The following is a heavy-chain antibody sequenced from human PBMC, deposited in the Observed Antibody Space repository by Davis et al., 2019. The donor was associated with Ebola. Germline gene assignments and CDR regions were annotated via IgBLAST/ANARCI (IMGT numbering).Heavy chain of an antibody. CDR1: GGSISSYY. Sequence: SETLSLTCTVSGGSISSYYWSWIRQPPGKGLEWIGYIYYSGSTNYNPSLKSRVTISVDTSKNQFSLKLSSVTAADTAGYYCARVGVPAAIGYFDYWGQGTLVTVSS. D-gene: IGHD2-2*01. CDR2: IYYSGST. V-gene: IGHV4-59*01. J-gene: IGHJ4*02. CDR3: ARVGVPAAIGYFDY.